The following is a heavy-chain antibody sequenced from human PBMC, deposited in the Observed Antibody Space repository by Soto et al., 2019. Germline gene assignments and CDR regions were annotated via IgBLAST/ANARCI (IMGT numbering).Heavy chain of an antibody. CDR2: ISAYNGNT. CDR1: GYTFTSYG. J-gene: IGHJ4*02. CDR3: ARADRILSFGELSAYFDY. Sequence: QVQLVQSGAEVKKPGASVKVSCKASGYTFTSYGISWVRQAPGQGLEWMGWISAYNGNTNYAQKLQGRVTMTTDTSTSTAYMELRSLRSDDTAVYYCARADRILSFGELSAYFDYWGQGTLVTVSS. V-gene: IGHV1-18*01. D-gene: IGHD3-10*01.